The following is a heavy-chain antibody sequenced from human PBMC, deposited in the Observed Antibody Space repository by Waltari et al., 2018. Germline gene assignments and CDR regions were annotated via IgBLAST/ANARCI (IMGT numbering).Heavy chain of an antibody. D-gene: IGHD3-9*01. J-gene: IGHJ5*02. Sequence: QLQLQESGPGLVKPSETLSLTCTVSGGSISRDSYYWGWIRQPPGKGLAWIGIISYSGSTYYNPSLKSRVTISVDTSKNQFSLKLSSVTAADTAVYYCARLSYHIVTGYGWFDPWGLGTLVTVSS. CDR3: ARLSYHIVTGYGWFDP. CDR1: GGSISRDSYY. V-gene: IGHV4-39*01. CDR2: ISYSGST.